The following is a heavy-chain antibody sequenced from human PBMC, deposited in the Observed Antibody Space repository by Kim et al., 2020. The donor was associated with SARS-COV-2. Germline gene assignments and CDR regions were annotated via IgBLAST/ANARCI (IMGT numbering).Heavy chain of an antibody. Sequence: GGSLRLSCAASGFTFSNYGMHWVRQAPGKGLEWVAVISYDGSNKYYADSVKGRFTISRDTSKNTLFLQMNSLRIEDTAGYYCAKSFSGRYFGYDYCGQGTLVTVSS. CDR1: GFTFSNYG. CDR2: ISYDGSNK. V-gene: IGHV3-30*18. D-gene: IGHD1-26*01. J-gene: IGHJ4*02. CDR3: AKSFSGRYFGYDY.